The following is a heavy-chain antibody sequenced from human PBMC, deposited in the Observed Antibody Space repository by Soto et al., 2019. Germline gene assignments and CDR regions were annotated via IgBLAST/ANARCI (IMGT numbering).Heavy chain of an antibody. V-gene: IGHV4-59*01. D-gene: IGHD1-26*01. J-gene: IGHJ4*02. CDR3: ARVSLPTWDFDY. CDR2: IYYSGST. CDR1: GGSISSYY. Sequence: QVQLQESGPGLVKPSETLSLTCTVSGGSISSYYWSWIRQPPGKGLEWIGYIYYSGSTNYNPSLKSRVTISVDTSKNQFSLKLSSVTAADTAVYYCARVSLPTWDFDYWGQGTLVTVSS.